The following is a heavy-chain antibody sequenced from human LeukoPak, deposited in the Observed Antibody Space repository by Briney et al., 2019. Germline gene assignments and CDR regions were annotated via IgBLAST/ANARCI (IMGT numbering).Heavy chain of an antibody. D-gene: IGHD3-22*01. CDR3: ARDIYNSAYQHTLPDY. CDR1: GFTVSSNY. J-gene: IGHJ4*02. Sequence: GGSLRLSCAASGFTVSSNYMSWVRQAPGKGLEWVSVIYSGGNTYYADSVKGRFTISRDNSENTLYLQMHSLRAEDTAVYYCARDIYNSAYQHTLPDYWGQGTLVTVSS. CDR2: IYSGGNT. V-gene: IGHV3-66*02.